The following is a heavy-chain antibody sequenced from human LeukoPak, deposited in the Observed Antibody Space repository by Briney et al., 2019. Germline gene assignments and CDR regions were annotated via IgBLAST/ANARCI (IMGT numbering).Heavy chain of an antibody. V-gene: IGHV1-18*01. CDR1: GYTLTSYG. CDR3: ARVGTRSSYGPPDYFDY. D-gene: IGHD5-18*01. CDR2: ISTYNGTT. Sequence: ASVKVSCKASGYTLTSYGISWVRQAPGQGLEWMGCISTYNGTTNYAQNLQGRVTMTTDTSTSTAYMELRSLRSDDTAVYYCARVGTRSSYGPPDYFDYWGQGTLVSVSS. J-gene: IGHJ4*02.